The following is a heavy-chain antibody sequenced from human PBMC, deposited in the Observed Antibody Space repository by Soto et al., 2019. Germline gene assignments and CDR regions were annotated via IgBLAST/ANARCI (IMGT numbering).Heavy chain of an antibody. CDR3: ARGGTSSWAVYYYYYYGMDV. D-gene: IGHD6-13*01. J-gene: IGHJ6*02. CDR1: GYTFTSYD. Sequence: GASVKVSCKASGYTFTSYDINWVRQATGQGLEGMGWMNPNSGNTGYAQKFQGRVTMTRNTSISTAYMELSSLRSEDTAVYYCARGGTSSWAVYYYYYYGMDVWGQGTTVTVSS. CDR2: MNPNSGNT. V-gene: IGHV1-8*01.